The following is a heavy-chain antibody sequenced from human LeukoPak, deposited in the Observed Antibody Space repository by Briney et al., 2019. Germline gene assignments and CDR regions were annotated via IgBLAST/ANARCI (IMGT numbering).Heavy chain of an antibody. CDR3: ARGETYYYGSGSRSGFDL. CDR1: GYTFSTYG. Sequence: ASVKVSCKASGYTFSTYGITWVRQAPGHGLEWMGWNSAYNGDRNYAQSLQDRVIMTTDTSTSTAYMELENLTPDDTAVYYCARGETYYYGSGSRSGFDLWGQETVVIVSS. D-gene: IGHD3-10*01. CDR2: NSAYNGDR. J-gene: IGHJ3*01. V-gene: IGHV1-18*01.